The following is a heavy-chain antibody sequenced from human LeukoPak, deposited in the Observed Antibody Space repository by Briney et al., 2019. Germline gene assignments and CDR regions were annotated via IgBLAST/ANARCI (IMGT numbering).Heavy chain of an antibody. CDR3: ARSQRVGCSSTSCYTWVDY. CDR1: GFTFSSYW. CDR2: INTDGSST. Sequence: GGSLRLSCAASGFTFSSYWMHWVRQAPGKGLVWVSRINTDGSSTSYADSVKGRFTISRDNAKNTLYLQMNSLRAEDTAVYYCARSQRVGCSSTSCYTWVDYWGQGTLVTVSS. V-gene: IGHV3-74*01. D-gene: IGHD2-2*02. J-gene: IGHJ4*02.